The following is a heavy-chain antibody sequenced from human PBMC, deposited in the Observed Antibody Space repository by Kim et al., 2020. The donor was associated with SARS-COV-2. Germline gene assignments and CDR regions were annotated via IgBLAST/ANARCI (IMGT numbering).Heavy chain of an antibody. V-gene: IGHV3-53*01. CDR2: IYSGGST. Sequence: GGSLRLSCAASGFTVSSNYMSWVRQAPGKGLEWVSVIYSGGSTYYADSVKDRFTISRDNSKNTLYLQMNSLRAEDTAVYYCAREIASGYFDYWGQGTLVTVSS. CDR3: AREIASGYFDY. D-gene: IGHD3-10*01. CDR1: GFTVSSNY. J-gene: IGHJ4*02.